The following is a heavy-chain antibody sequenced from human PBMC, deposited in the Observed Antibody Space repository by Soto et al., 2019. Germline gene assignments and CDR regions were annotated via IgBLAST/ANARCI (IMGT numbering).Heavy chain of an antibody. CDR1: GYTFTGYY. CDR3: ARDLARAVAGNNWFDP. D-gene: IGHD6-19*01. Sequence: ASVKVSCKASGYTFTGYYMHWVRQAPGQGLEWMGWINPNSGGTNYAQKFRGWVTMTRDTSISTAYMELSRLRSDDTAVYYCARDLARAVAGNNWFDPWGQGTLVTVSS. J-gene: IGHJ5*02. V-gene: IGHV1-2*04. CDR2: INPNSGGT.